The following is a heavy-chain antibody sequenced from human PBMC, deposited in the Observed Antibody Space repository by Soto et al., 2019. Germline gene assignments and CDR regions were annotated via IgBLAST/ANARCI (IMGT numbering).Heavy chain of an antibody. CDR3: ARGPSATVRGVFTA. V-gene: IGHV4-34*01. CDR2: IDHGGST. J-gene: IGHJ5*02. CDR1: GGAFSGYS. D-gene: IGHD3-10*01. Sequence: PSETLSLTCAVYGGAFSGYSCTWIRQPPGKGPEWIGEIDHGGSTTYNPSLKSRVTISVDTSKNQFSLKLSSVTAADTAVYYCARGPSATVRGVFTAWGQGTLVTVSS.